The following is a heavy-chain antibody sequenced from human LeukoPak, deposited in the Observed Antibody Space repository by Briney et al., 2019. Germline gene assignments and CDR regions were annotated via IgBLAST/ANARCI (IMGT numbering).Heavy chain of an antibody. CDR1: GFTLTTYT. CDR3: AVGGFDH. V-gene: IGHV3-48*04. J-gene: IGHJ4*02. CDR2: FATATGAV. D-gene: IGHD1-26*01. Sequence: PGGSLRLSCAVSGFTLTTYTMHWVRQAPGRGLEWVSHFATATGAVYYADSVKGRFTVSRDNAKNSFYLRMSSLRVEDTAVYYCAVGGFDHWGQGTLVTVSS.